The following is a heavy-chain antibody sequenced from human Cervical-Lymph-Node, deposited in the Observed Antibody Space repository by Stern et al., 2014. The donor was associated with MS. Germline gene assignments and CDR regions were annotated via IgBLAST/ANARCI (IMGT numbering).Heavy chain of an antibody. D-gene: IGHD6-19*01. V-gene: IGHV3-9*01. CDR1: RFNFDDYD. Sequence: EVQLEESGGGLVQPGRSLRLSCAGSRFNFDDYDMHWVRQAPGRGLEWVSSISWNSGSMEYADSVKGRFTISRDNAKNTLYLKMDSLRVEDTAIYYCAKDISSGRWEAQYYYGMDVWGQGTTVTVSS. CDR3: AKDISSGRWEAQYYYGMDV. CDR2: ISWNSGSM. J-gene: IGHJ6*02.